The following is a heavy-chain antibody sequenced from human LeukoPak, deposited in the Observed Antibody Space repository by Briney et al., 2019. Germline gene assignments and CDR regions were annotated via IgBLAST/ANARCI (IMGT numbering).Heavy chain of an antibody. J-gene: IGHJ4*02. V-gene: IGHV4-4*02. D-gene: IGHD2-2*01. Sequence: PSETLSLTCAVSGGSISSSNWWSWVRQPPGKGLEWIGEIYHSGSTNYNPSLKSRVTLSVDKSKNQFSLKLTSVTAADTAVYYCARVYCGSSACYGGLDYWGQGTLVTVSS. CDR2: IYHSGST. CDR3: ARVYCGSSACYGGLDY. CDR1: GGSISSSNW.